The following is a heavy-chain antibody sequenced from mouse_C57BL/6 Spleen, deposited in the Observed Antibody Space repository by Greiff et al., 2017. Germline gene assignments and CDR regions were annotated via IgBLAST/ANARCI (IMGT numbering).Heavy chain of an antibody. V-gene: IGHV5-17*01. J-gene: IGHJ2*01. Sequence: EVQVVESGGGLVKPGGSLKLSCAASGFTFSDSGMHWVRQAPEKGLEWVAYISSGSSTIYYADTVKGRFTISRDNAKNTLFLQMTSLRSEDTAMYYCARPTGALYYFDYWGQGTTLTVSS. CDR2: ISSGSSTI. CDR3: ARPTGALYYFDY. D-gene: IGHD4-1*02. CDR1: GFTFSDSG.